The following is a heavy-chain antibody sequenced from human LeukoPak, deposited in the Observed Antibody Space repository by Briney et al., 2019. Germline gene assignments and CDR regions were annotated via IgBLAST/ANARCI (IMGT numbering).Heavy chain of an antibody. V-gene: IGHV3-33*08. Sequence: GGSLRLSCAASGFTFSIFGMHWVRQAPGKGLEWVAVIWYDGSNKYYADSVKGRFTISRDNSKNTLYLQMNSLRAEDTAVYYCAREAYSSGWSYYFDYWGQGTLVTVSS. D-gene: IGHD6-19*01. J-gene: IGHJ4*02. CDR2: IWYDGSNK. CDR1: GFTFSIFG. CDR3: AREAYSSGWSYYFDY.